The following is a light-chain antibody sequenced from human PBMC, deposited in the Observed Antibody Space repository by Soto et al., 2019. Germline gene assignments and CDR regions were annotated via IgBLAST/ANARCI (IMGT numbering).Light chain of an antibody. CDR1: QSISSY. CDR2: AAS. CDR3: EERFRPPRYT. Sequence: DIQMTQSPSSLSASVGDRVTITCRAGQSISSYLNWYQQKPGKAPKLLIYAASSLQSGVPSRFSGSGSGTDFTLTISSLQPEDFAPYYCEERFRPPRYTGAQGPKLQIK. J-gene: IGKJ2*01. V-gene: IGKV1-39*01.